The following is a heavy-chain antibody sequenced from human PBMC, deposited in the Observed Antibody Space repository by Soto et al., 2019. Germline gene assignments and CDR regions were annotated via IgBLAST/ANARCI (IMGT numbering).Heavy chain of an antibody. CDR3: AKHVDTAMVMGTSYYFDY. CDR1: GGTFSSYA. CDR2: IIPIFGTA. Sequence: ASVKVSCKASGGTFSSYAISWVRQAPGQGLEWMGGIIPIFGTANYAQKFQGRVTITADESTSTAYMELSSLRSEDTAVYYCAKHVDTAMVMGTSYYFDYWGQGTLVTVSS. V-gene: IGHV1-69*13. D-gene: IGHD5-18*01. J-gene: IGHJ4*02.